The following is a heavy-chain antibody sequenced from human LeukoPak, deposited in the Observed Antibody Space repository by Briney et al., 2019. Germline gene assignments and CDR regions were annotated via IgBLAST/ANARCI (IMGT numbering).Heavy chain of an antibody. Sequence: PGGSLRLSCAASGFTFSSYAMSWVRQAPGKGLEWVSAISGSGGSTYYADSEKGRFTISRDNSKNTLYLQMNSLRAEDTAVYYCAKRYSSSWELDYWGQGTLVTVSS. D-gene: IGHD6-13*01. CDR3: AKRYSSSWELDY. CDR1: GFTFSSYA. V-gene: IGHV3-23*01. CDR2: ISGSGGST. J-gene: IGHJ4*02.